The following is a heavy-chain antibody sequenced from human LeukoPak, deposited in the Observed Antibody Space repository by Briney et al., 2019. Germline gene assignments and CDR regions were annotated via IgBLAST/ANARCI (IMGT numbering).Heavy chain of an antibody. CDR2: IFYVGST. Sequence: SETLSLTCTVSGDSIGSHYWSWIRQPPGKGLEWIGYIFYVGSTNYNPTLKSRVTISVDTSKNQFSLKLNSVTAADTAVYYCARDYYDSRGEAFDIWGQGTMVTVSS. D-gene: IGHD3-22*01. V-gene: IGHV4-59*11. CDR1: GDSIGSHY. CDR3: ARDYYDSRGEAFDI. J-gene: IGHJ3*02.